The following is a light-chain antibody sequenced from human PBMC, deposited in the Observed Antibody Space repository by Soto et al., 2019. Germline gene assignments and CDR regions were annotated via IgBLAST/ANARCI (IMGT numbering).Light chain of an antibody. V-gene: IGLV2-14*01. CDR3: SSYASSSTLVL. J-gene: IGLJ2*01. CDR2: EVT. CDR1: SSDVGGYNY. Sequence: QSALTQPASVSESPGQSITIPCAGTSSDVGGYNYVSWYQQYPGKAPKLIIYEVTNRPSGVSNRFSGSKSGNTASLTISGLQAEDEANYYCSSYASSSTLVLFGGGTKVTVL.